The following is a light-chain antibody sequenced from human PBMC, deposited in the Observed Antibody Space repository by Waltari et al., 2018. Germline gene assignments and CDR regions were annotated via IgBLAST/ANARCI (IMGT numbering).Light chain of an antibody. CDR1: QSISSW. V-gene: IGKV1-5*03. J-gene: IGKJ4*01. CDR3: QQYHSYSLT. Sequence: DIQMTQSPSTLSASVGDRVTITSRASQSISSWLAWYQQKPGKAPKLLIYKASTLESGVPSRFSGSGSGTEFTLTISSLQPDDFATYYCQQYHSYSLTFGGGTKVEIK. CDR2: KAS.